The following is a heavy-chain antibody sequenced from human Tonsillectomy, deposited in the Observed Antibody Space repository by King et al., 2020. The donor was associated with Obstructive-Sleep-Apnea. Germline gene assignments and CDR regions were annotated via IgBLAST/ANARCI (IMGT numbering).Heavy chain of an antibody. D-gene: IGHD5-18*01. CDR2: IDWDDVK. Sequence: VTLKESGPALVKPTQTLTLTCTFSGFSLSTSGMCVSWIRQPPGKALEWLALIDWDDVKYYSTSLKTRLTISKDTSKNQVVLTMTNMDPVDTATYYCARSGYSYGWFDPWGQGTLVTVSS. CDR3: ARSGYSYGWFDP. V-gene: IGHV2-70*01. CDR1: GFSLSTSGMC. J-gene: IGHJ5*02.